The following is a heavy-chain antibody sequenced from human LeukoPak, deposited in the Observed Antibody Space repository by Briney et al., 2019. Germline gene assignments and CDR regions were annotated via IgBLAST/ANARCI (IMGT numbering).Heavy chain of an antibody. Sequence: GGSLRLSCSASGFTFSSYGMIWVRQAPGKGLEWVSAISGSGGSTYYADSVKGRFTISRDNSKNTLYLQMNSLRAEDTAVYYCAKEGDYYDSSGYYFHAEYFQHWGQGTLVTVSS. CDR2: ISGSGGST. J-gene: IGHJ1*01. V-gene: IGHV3-23*01. CDR1: GFTFSSYG. D-gene: IGHD3-22*01. CDR3: AKEGDYYDSSGYYFHAEYFQH.